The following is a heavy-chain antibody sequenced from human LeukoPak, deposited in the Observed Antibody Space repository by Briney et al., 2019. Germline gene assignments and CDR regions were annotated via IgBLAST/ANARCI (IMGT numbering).Heavy chain of an antibody. CDR3: AKDKEYASGSYPIDS. J-gene: IGHJ4*02. D-gene: IGHD3-10*01. Sequence: PGGSLRLSCTASGFIFSTYGMHWVRQAPGKGLESVAFITHEGGYIQYYAESVKGRFTISRDNSKNTLYLDMTSLRSEDAAVYYCAKDKEYASGSYPIDSWGLGTLVTVSS. CDR1: GFIFSTYG. V-gene: IGHV3-30*02. CDR2: ITHEGGYIQ.